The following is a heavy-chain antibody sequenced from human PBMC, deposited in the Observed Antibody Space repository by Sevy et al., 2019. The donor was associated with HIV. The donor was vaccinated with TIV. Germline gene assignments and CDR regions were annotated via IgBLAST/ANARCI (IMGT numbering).Heavy chain of an antibody. CDR1: GFTFSSYG. CDR3: AKDRARLRTGQTRGYYYYGMDV. V-gene: IGHV3-30*18. D-gene: IGHD1-1*01. J-gene: IGHJ6*02. CDR2: ISYDGSNK. Sequence: GGSLRLSCAASGFTFSSYGMHWVRQAPGKGLEWVAVISYDGSNKYYADSVKGRFTISRDNSKNTLYLQMNSLRAEDTAGYYCAKDRARLRTGQTRGYYYYGMDVWGQGTTVTVSS.